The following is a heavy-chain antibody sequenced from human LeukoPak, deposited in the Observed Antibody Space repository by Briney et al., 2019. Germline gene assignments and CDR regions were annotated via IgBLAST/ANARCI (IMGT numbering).Heavy chain of an antibody. V-gene: IGHV4-59*01. CDR1: LDSTTSNF. D-gene: IGHD4-17*01. CDR2: IYYSGST. Sequence: SETLSLTCTVSLDSTTSNFWSWVRQPPGKGLEWIGYIYYSGSTNYNPSLKSRVTMSVDTSKNQFSLKLTSVTAADTAVYYCARDRFGRTTHFDYWGQGTLVTVSS. J-gene: IGHJ4*02. CDR3: ARDRFGRTTHFDY.